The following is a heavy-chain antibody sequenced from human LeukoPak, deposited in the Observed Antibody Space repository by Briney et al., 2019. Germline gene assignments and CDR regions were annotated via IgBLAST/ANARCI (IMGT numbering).Heavy chain of an antibody. Sequence: GESLKISCKGSGYTFTNYWIGWVRQMPGKGLEWMGIIYPGDSATRYSPSFQGQVTISADKSISTAYLQWSSLKASDTAMYHCARLESSGYYVYWGQGTLVTVSS. CDR2: IYPGDSAT. CDR1: GYTFTNYW. V-gene: IGHV5-51*01. D-gene: IGHD3-22*01. J-gene: IGHJ4*02. CDR3: ARLESSGYYVY.